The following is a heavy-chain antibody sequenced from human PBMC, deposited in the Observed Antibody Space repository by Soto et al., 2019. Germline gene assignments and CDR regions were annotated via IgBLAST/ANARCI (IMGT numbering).Heavy chain of an antibody. D-gene: IGHD6-6*01. CDR2: ISWDGGET. J-gene: IGHJ4*02. CDR1: GFTFDDYF. Sequence: QPGGSLRLSCAASGFTFDDYFMHWVRQPPGKGLEWVSSISWDGGETPHADSVKGRFTISRDNSKNSLFLEMKSLRLDDTALYYCAKGTPGAARTGLDQWGQGTLVTAPQ. V-gene: IGHV3-43*01. CDR3: AKGTPGAARTGLDQ.